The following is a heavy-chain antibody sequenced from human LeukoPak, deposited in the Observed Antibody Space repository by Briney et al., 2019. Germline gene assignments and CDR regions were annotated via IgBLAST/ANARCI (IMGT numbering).Heavy chain of an antibody. V-gene: IGHV3-23*01. CDR2: ISGSGGST. CDR1: GFTFSSYA. D-gene: IGHD6-13*01. J-gene: IGHJ4*02. Sequence: PGGSLRLSCAASGFTFSSYAMSWGRQAPGKGLESVSAISGSGGSTYYADSVKGRFTISRDNSKNTLYLPMNSLRAEDTAVYYCATTRYRISWYPPYFDSWGQGTLVTVSS. CDR3: ATTRYRISWYPPYFDS.